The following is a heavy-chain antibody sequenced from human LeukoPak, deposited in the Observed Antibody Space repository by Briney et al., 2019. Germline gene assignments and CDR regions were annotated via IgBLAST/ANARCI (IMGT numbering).Heavy chain of an antibody. CDR1: GYTFTNYG. V-gene: IGHV1-18*01. CDR3: ARVLRWDGMDV. D-gene: IGHD1-26*01. CDR2: ISAYNGNT. Sequence: ASVKVSCKASGYTFTNYGISWVRQAPGQGLEWMGWISAYNGNTNYAQKFQDRVTMTRDTSTSTAYMELRSLRSDDTAVYCCARVLRWDGMDVWGQGTTVTVSS. J-gene: IGHJ6*02.